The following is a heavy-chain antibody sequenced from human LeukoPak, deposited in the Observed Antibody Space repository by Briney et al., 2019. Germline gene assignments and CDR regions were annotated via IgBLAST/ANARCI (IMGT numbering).Heavy chain of an antibody. CDR1: GFTFSNAW. CDR3: TTERGSASWYEYYFDY. Sequence: GGSLRLSCAASGFTFSNAWMSWVRQAPGKGLEWVGRMKRKTDGGATDYAAPVKGRFTISRDDSKNTLYLQMSSLKTEDTAVYYCTTERGSASWYEYYFDYWGQGTLVTVSS. CDR2: MKRKTDGGAT. J-gene: IGHJ4*02. V-gene: IGHV3-15*01. D-gene: IGHD6-13*01.